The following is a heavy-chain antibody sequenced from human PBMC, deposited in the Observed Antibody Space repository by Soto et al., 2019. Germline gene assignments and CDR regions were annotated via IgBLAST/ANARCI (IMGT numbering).Heavy chain of an antibody. CDR2: VNPSGGHT. CDR1: GNTFTGYY. J-gene: IGHJ4*02. CDR3: ARGGHVVVVTAALNY. Sequence: QVQLVQSGAEVKKPGASVKVSCKASGNTFTGYYIHWEHQVPGQGLEWMGTVNPSGGHTTYAQHFLGRMTMTRHTSTSTLYMELTSLTSEDTAVYYCARGGHVVVVTAALNYWGQGTLVTVSS. V-gene: IGHV1-46*01. D-gene: IGHD2-21*02.